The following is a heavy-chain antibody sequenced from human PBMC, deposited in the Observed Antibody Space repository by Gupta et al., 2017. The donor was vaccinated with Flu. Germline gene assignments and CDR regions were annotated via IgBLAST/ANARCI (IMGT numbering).Heavy chain of an antibody. J-gene: IGHJ4*02. CDR3: AGRRNGYNLGVDY. Sequence: QLQLQESGPGLVKPSETLSLTCVVSGGSITNTLYYWGCIRQTPGQGLDWIGSISHSGDPFYNPSLKGRATMSLDTSKNQFSLNVNSVTVADTAVYYCAGRRNGYNLGVDYWGQGSLVTVSS. D-gene: IGHD1-1*01. CDR2: ISHSGDP. CDR1: GGSITNTLYY. V-gene: IGHV4-39*01.